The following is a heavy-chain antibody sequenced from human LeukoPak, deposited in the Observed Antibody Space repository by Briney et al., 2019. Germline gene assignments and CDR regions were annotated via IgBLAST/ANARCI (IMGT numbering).Heavy chain of an antibody. Sequence: GGSLRLSCAASGFTFSSHAIHWVRQAPGKGLEWVVVISYDGSNEYYADPVKGRFTISRDNSKNTLYLQMNSLRDEDTAVYYCAKSSYYVSSGYYREFLFDHWGEGTRDPVSS. V-gene: IGHV3-30-3*02. D-gene: IGHD3-22*01. CDR2: ISYDGSNE. CDR1: GFTFSSHA. CDR3: AKSSYYVSSGYYREFLFDH. J-gene: IGHJ4*02.